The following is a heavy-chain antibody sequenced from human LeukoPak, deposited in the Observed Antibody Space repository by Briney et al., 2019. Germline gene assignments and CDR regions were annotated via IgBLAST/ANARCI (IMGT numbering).Heavy chain of an antibody. V-gene: IGHV5-51*01. CDR2: IYIGDSDV. D-gene: IGHD2-8*01. CDR3: AKYYTSGCRNANVVDAFDI. J-gene: IGHJ3*02. CDR1: GYSFTTYW. Sequence: GESLKISCKGSGYSFTTYWIGWVRQMPGKGLEWMGVIYIGDSDVRYSPSFQGQVTISADRSIGTAYLQWRSLKASDTAMYYCAKYYTSGCRNANVVDAFDIWGQGTMVTVSS.